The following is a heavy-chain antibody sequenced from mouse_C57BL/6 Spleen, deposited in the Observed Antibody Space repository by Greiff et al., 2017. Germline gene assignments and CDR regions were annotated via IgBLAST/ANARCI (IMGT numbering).Heavy chain of an antibody. V-gene: IGHV1-64*01. CDR1: GYTFTSYW. CDR3: ARTVPYWYFDV. Sequence: QVQLQQPGAELVKPGASVKLSCKASGYTFTSYWMHWVKQRPGQGLEWIGMIHPNSGSTNYNEKFKSKATLTVDKSSSTAYMQLSSLTSEDSAVYYCARTVPYWYFDVWGTGTTVTVSS. CDR2: IHPNSGST. J-gene: IGHJ1*03. D-gene: IGHD1-1*01.